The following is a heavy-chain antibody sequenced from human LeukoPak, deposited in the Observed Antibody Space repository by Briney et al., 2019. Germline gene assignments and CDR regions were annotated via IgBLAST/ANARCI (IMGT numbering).Heavy chain of an antibody. D-gene: IGHD5-18*01. CDR3: AKDPLNTLMVSPTFDY. CDR1: GFPFSSYA. V-gene: IGHV3-23*01. J-gene: IGHJ4*02. CDR2: ISGSGDDT. Sequence: GGSLRLSCVVSGFPFSSYAMSWVRQAPGKGLEWVSGISGSGDDTYYAASVKGRFIVSRDTSENTLYLQMNSLRAEDTAVYYCAKDPLNTLMVSPTFDYWGQGTLVTVSS.